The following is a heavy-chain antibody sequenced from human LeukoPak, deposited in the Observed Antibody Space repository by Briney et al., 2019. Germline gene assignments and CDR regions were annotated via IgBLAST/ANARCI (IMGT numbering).Heavy chain of an antibody. V-gene: IGHV4-61*02. CDR3: ARENCSGGSCLFDY. J-gene: IGHJ4*02. CDR1: GGSISSGSYY. D-gene: IGHD2-15*01. CDR2: IYTSGST. Sequence: SETLSLTCTVSGGSISSGSYYWSWIRQPAGKGLEWIGRIYTSGSTNYNPSLKSRVTISVDTSKNQFSLKLSSVTAADTAVYYCARENCSGGSCLFDYWGQGTLVTASS.